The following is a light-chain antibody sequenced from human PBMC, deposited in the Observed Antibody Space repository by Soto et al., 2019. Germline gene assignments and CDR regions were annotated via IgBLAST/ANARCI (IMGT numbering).Light chain of an antibody. CDR2: WAS. CDR1: QNILMSSNQKHY. J-gene: IGKJ1*01. V-gene: IGKV4-1*01. Sequence: DIVMTQSPDSLAVSLGERATINCKSGQNILMSSNQKHYLSWYQQKPGQPPKLLIYWASTRESGVPDRFSGSGSGTDFTLTISSLQAEDVAVYYCQQYYNTPRTFGHGTKVEVK. CDR3: QQYYNTPRT.